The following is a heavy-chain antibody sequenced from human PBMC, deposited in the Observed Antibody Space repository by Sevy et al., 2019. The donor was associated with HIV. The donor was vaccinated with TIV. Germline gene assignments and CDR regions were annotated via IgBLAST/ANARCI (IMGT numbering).Heavy chain of an antibody. Sequence: GGSLRPSCAASGFTFSSYAMTWVRQAPGKGLEWVSAISGSGGSPYYADSVKGRFTISRDNSKNTLYLQMNSLRAEDTAVYYCAKDGGIRYCSNGVCSGPLDYWGQGTLVTVSS. J-gene: IGHJ4*02. CDR3: AKDGGIRYCSNGVCSGPLDY. V-gene: IGHV3-23*01. CDR2: ISGSGGSP. D-gene: IGHD2-8*01. CDR1: GFTFSSYA.